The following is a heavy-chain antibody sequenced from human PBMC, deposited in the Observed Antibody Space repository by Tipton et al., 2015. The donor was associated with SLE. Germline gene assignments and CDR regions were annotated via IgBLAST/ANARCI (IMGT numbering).Heavy chain of an antibody. Sequence: TLSLTCTVYGGSFSGFYWSWIRQPPGKGLEWIGEINHSGSTNYNPSLKSRVTISVDTPNKLFSLRLRSVTAADTAIYYCAGRPGTGSYMDVWGQGTTVTVSS. CDR1: GGSFSGFY. J-gene: IGHJ6*02. V-gene: IGHV4-34*01. D-gene: IGHD3-10*01. CDR3: AGRPGTGSYMDV. CDR2: INHSGST.